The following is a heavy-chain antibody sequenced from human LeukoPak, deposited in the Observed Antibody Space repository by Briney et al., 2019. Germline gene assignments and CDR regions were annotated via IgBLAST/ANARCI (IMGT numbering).Heavy chain of an antibody. V-gene: IGHV3-21*01. J-gene: IGHJ4*02. Sequence: GGSLRLSCAASGFTFSSYSMNWVRQAPGKGLEWVSSISSSSSYIYYADSVKGRFTISRDNAKNSLYLQMNSLRAEDTAVYYCARDPRSFDCTNGVCRFDYWGRGTLVTVSS. D-gene: IGHD2-8*01. CDR3: ARDPRSFDCTNGVCRFDY. CDR2: ISSSSSYI. CDR1: GFTFSSYS.